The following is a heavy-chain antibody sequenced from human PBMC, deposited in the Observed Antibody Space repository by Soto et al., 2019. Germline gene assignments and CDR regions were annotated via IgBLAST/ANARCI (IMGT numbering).Heavy chain of an antibody. V-gene: IGHV4-61*03. J-gene: IGHJ5*02. D-gene: IGHD3-10*01. CDR1: GGSVKSPSHY. CDR2: VYYIGTT. Sequence: QVQLKESCPRLVRPSETLSLTCSVSGGSVKSPSHYWSWIRQSPGKGLEWIGNVYYIGTTDYNPSLENRVTILVDRSDNHFSLKLRSVTVDDTAVYYCARNASGRGWFDPWGQGVPVTVSS. CDR3: ARNASGRGWFDP.